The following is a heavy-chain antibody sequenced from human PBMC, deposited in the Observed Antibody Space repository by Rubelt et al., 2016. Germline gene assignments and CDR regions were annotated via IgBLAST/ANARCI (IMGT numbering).Heavy chain of an antibody. Sequence: QVQLVQSGAEVKKPGASVKVSCKVSGYTLTELSMHWVRQAPGNGLEWMGGFDPEDGETIYEQKFQGRVTMTEETSTDTAYLRLSSLRSEDTAVYYCATGIVVVPAHVPSRDYWGQGTLVTVSS. CDR1: GYTLTELS. D-gene: IGHD2-2*01. J-gene: IGHJ4*02. V-gene: IGHV1-24*01. CDR2: FDPEDGET. CDR3: ATGIVVVPAHVPSRDY.